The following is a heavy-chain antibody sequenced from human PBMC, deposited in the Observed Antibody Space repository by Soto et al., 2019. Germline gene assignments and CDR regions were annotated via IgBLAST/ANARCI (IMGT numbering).Heavy chain of an antibody. V-gene: IGHV4-4*07. CDR3: ARDQGVVVTADNWFDP. D-gene: IGHD2-21*02. J-gene: IGHJ5*02. Sequence: SATLSFTCTVAGGSITDYSRFWIRQPAGKGLEWIGRIFSSGSTNYNPSLKGRITMSLDTSKNQFSMKSNSATATDTAVYFCARDQGVVVTADNWFDPWGQGILVTVS. CDR2: IFSSGST. CDR1: GGSITDYS.